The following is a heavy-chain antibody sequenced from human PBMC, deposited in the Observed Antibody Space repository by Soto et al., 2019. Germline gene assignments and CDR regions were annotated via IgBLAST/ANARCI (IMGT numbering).Heavy chain of an antibody. CDR2: IIPIFGTA. CDR1: GGTFSSYA. J-gene: IGHJ6*02. CDR3: AREGYCSSTSCFMDV. V-gene: IGHV1-69*13. D-gene: IGHD2-2*01. Sequence: SVKVSCKASGGTFSSYAISWVRQAPGQGLEWMGGIIPIFGTANYAQKFQGRVTITADESTSTAYMELSSLRSEDTAVYYCAREGYCSSTSCFMDVWGQGTTVTVSS.